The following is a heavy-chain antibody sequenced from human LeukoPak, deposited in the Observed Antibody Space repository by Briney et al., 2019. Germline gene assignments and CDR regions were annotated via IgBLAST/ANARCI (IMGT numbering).Heavy chain of an antibody. Sequence: PGGSLRLSCAASGFTFSSYAMSWIRQAPGKGLEWVSAISGSGGSTYYADSVKGRFTISRDNSKNTLYLQMSSLRAEDTAVYYCAKVSYYDILTGPTDYWGQGTLVTVSS. CDR2: ISGSGGST. D-gene: IGHD3-9*01. CDR3: AKVSYYDILTGPTDY. V-gene: IGHV3-23*01. J-gene: IGHJ4*02. CDR1: GFTFSSYA.